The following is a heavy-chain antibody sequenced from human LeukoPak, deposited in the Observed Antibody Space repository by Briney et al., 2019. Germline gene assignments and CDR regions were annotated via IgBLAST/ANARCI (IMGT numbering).Heavy chain of an antibody. J-gene: IGHJ4*02. CDR1: GGSISSYY. CDR2: IYYSGST. CDR3: ARGVARKNPFDY. V-gene: IGHV4-59*12. Sequence: PSETLSLTCTVSGGSISSYYWSWIRQPPGKGLEWIGYIYYSGSTNYNPSLKSRVTISVDTSKNQFSLKLSSVTAADTAVYYCARGVARKNPFDYWGQGTLVTVSS.